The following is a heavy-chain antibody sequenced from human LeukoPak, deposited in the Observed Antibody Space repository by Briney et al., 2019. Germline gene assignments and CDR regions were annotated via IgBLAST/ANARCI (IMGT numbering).Heavy chain of an antibody. J-gene: IGHJ6*03. CDR1: GGSISSYY. V-gene: IGHV4-59*12. CDR3: ARGRLPTGRVVVPAAIRYYMDV. Sequence: PSETLSLTCTVSGGSISSYYWSWIRQPPGKGLEWIGYIYYSGSTNYNPSLKSRVTISVDTSKNQFSLKLSSVTAADTAVYYCARGRLPTGRVVVPAAIRYYMDVWGKGTTVTVSS. CDR2: IYYSGST. D-gene: IGHD2-2*01.